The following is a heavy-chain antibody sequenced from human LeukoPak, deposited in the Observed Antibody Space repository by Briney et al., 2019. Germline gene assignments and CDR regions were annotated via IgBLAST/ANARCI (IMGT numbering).Heavy chain of an antibody. CDR2: MNPNSGNT. CDR3: ARGPLIAVAAKDY. J-gene: IGHJ4*02. D-gene: IGHD6-19*01. Sequence: ASVKVSCKASGYTFTSYDINGVRQVTGQGLEWMGWMNPNSGNTGYAQKFQGRVTMTRNTSISTAYMELSSLRSEDTAVYYCARGPLIAVAAKDYWGQGTLVTVSS. CDR1: GYTFTSYD. V-gene: IGHV1-8*01.